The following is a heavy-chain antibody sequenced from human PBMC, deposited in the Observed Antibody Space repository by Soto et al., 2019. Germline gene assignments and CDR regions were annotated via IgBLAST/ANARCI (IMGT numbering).Heavy chain of an antibody. V-gene: IGHV3-73*01. CDR1: GFTFSGSA. Sequence: GGSLRLSCAASGFTFSGSAMHWVGQASGKGLEWVGRIRSKANSYATVYAASVKGRFTISRDDSKNTAYLQMNSLKTEDTAVYYCTRIDDDKPDYMDVWGKGTTVTVS. CDR2: IRSKANSYAT. CDR3: TRIDDDKPDYMDV. D-gene: IGHD1-1*01. J-gene: IGHJ6*03.